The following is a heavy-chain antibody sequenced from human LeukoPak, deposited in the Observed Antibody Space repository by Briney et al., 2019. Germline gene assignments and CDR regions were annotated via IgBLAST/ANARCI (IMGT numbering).Heavy chain of an antibody. CDR1: GFTFSSYA. CDR2: ISGSGGST. Sequence: GGSLRLSCAVSGFTFSSYAMTWVRQAPGKGLEWASAISGSGGSTYYADSVKGRFTISRDNSKNTLFLQMNSLRVDDTGLYYCTRDIDDVLTGDDAFDVWGQGTVVTVSS. D-gene: IGHD3-9*01. J-gene: IGHJ3*01. CDR3: TRDIDDVLTGDDAFDV. V-gene: IGHV3-23*01.